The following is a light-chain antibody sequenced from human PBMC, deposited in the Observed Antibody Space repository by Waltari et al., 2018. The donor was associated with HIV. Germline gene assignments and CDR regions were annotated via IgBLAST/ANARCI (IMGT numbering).Light chain of an antibody. Sequence: SALTQPAPVSGSPRQSSTMPSTVSSLAFGFYKYVSWYQQVPGKVPKVIIYEVTIRPSGVSDRCSGSRSGNTASLTISGLQPEDEADYYCTAYTSSDTLVFGGGTK. CDR3: TAYTSSDTLV. J-gene: IGLJ2*01. CDR2: EVT. CDR1: SLAFGFYKY. V-gene: IGLV2-14*01.